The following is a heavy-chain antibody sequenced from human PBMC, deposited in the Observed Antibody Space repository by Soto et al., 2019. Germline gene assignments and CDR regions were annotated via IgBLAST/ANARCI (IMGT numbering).Heavy chain of an antibody. Sequence: GGSLRLSCAASGFTFSSYAMSWVRQAPGKGLEWVSAISGSGGSTYYADSVKGRFTISRDNSKNTLYLQMNSLRAEDTAVYYCAKGVYDFWSGYYRGVGRLDYWGQGTLVTVSS. J-gene: IGHJ4*02. V-gene: IGHV3-23*01. CDR2: ISGSGGST. D-gene: IGHD3-3*01. CDR1: GFTFSSYA. CDR3: AKGVYDFWSGYYRGVGRLDY.